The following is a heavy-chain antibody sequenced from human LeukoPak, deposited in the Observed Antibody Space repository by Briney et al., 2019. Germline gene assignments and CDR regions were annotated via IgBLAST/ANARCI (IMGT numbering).Heavy chain of an antibody. D-gene: IGHD2-2*01. CDR3: ARPSHCSSTSCYPDY. CDR2: IYHSGST. J-gene: IGHJ4*02. CDR1: GGSISSSNW. V-gene: IGHV4-4*02. Sequence: SETLSLTCAVSGGSISSSNWWSWVRQPPGKGLEWIGEIYHSGSTNYNPSLKSRVTISVDKSKNQFSLKLSSVTAADTAVYYCARPSHCSSTSCYPDYWGQGTLVTVSS.